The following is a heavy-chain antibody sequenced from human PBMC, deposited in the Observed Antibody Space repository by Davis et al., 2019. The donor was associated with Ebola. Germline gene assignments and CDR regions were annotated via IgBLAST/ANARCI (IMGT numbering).Heavy chain of an antibody. D-gene: IGHD3-10*01. V-gene: IGHV6-1*01. Sequence: PSETLSLTCAISGDSVSSGGWNWIRQSPSRGLEWLGRTYYSSSKWYNDYAVSVKSRITINPDTSKNQFSLQLNSVTPEDTALYYCARGWLRTGLDAWGEGTAVTVSS. CDR2: TYYSSSKWYN. CDR3: ARGWLRTGLDA. CDR1: GDSVSSGG. J-gene: IGHJ6*04.